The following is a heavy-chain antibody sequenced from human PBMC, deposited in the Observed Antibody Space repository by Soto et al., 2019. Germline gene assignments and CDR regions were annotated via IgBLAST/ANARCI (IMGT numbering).Heavy chain of an antibody. Sequence: SETLSLTCTVSGGSISSGGYYWSWIRQHPGKGLEWIGYIYYSGSTNYNPSLKSRVTISVDTSKNQFSLKLSSVTAADTAVYYCARRYGPGLAYWGQGTLVTVSS. CDR1: GGSISSGGYY. V-gene: IGHV4-61*08. CDR2: IYYSGST. J-gene: IGHJ4*02. CDR3: ARRYGPGLAY. D-gene: IGHD4-17*01.